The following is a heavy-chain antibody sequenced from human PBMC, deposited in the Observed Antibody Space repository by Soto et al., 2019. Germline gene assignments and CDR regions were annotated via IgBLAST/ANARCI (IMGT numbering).Heavy chain of an antibody. J-gene: IGHJ4*02. D-gene: IGHD6-13*01. V-gene: IGHV3-23*01. CDR3: AKDPYISAADPPAFTGLTSDY. CDR2: XXGSGGHT. Sequence: GGSLRLSXXASXXXXXXXXXXXXXQAPGXGLEWVXXXXGSGGHTNSPDSVKGRFTISRDNSKNTLYLQMNSLRAEDTAVYYCAKDPYISAADPPAFTGLTSDYWGQGTLVTVSS. CDR1: XXXXXXXX.